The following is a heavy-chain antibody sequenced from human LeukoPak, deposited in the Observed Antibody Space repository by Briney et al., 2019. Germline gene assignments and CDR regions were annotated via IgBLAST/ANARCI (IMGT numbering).Heavy chain of an antibody. V-gene: IGHV1-18*01. CDR2: ISAYNGNT. CDR1: GYTFTSYG. D-gene: IGHD3-10*01. Sequence: ASVKVSCKASGYTFTSYGISWVRQAPGQGLEWMGWISAYNGNTNYAQKLQGRVTMTTDTSTSTAYMELRSLRSDDTAVYYCARDVLLWFGELGYFDSWGQGTLVTVSS. CDR3: ARDVLLWFGELGYFDS. J-gene: IGHJ4*02.